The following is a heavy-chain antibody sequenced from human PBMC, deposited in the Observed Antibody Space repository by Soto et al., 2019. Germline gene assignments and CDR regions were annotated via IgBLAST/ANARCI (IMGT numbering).Heavy chain of an antibody. Sequence: VESLKISCKGVGYKFGSAWIGWVRQMPGKGLEWMGIIKPGTSDIRYSPSCRGHVTISADEAVSTAYLQWSSLKASDTAMYYCARQLSHICDSWGQGTLVTVSS. J-gene: IGHJ4*02. D-gene: IGHD3-3*02. V-gene: IGHV5-51*01. CDR1: GYKFGSAW. CDR2: IKPGTSDI. CDR3: ARQLSHICDS.